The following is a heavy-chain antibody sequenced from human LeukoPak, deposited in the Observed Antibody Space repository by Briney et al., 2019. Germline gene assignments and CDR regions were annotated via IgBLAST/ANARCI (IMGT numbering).Heavy chain of an antibody. J-gene: IGHJ6*02. CDR3: ARIRKAGYSYGSYYYYGMDV. CDR1: GFTFSSYW. CDR2: IKQDGSEK. D-gene: IGHD5-18*01. Sequence: GGSLRLSCAASGFTFSSYWMSWVRQAPGRGLEWVANIKQDGSEKYYVDSVKGRFTISRDNAKNSLYLQMNSLRVEDTAVYYCARIRKAGYSYGSYYYYGMDVWGQGTTVTVSS. V-gene: IGHV3-7*04.